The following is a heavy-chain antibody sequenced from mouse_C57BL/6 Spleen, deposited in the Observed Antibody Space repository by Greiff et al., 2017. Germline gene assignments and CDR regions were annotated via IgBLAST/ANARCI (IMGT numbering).Heavy chain of an antibody. CDR1: GYSITSGYY. J-gene: IGHJ2*01. Sequence: DVQLQESGPGLVKPSQSLSLTCSVTGYSITSGYYWNWIRQFPGNKLEWMGYISYDGSNNYNPSLKNRISITRDTSKNQFFLKLNSVTTEDTATYYCARGGNSRDYWGQGTTLTVSS. CDR2: ISYDGSN. CDR3: ARGGNSRDY. V-gene: IGHV3-6*01.